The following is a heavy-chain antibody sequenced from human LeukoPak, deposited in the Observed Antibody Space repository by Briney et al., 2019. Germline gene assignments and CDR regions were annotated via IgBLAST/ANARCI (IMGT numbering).Heavy chain of an antibody. CDR2: INHSGGT. V-gene: IGHV4-34*01. Sequence: PSETLSLTCAVYGGSFSGYYWSWIRQPPGKGLEWIGEINHSGGTNYNPSLKSRVTISVDTSKNQFSLKLSSVTAADTAVYYRARVGRFCSGGNCYKGGFDFWGQGTLVTVSS. CDR3: ARVGRFCSGGNCYKGGFDF. J-gene: IGHJ4*02. CDR1: GGSFSGYY. D-gene: IGHD2-15*01.